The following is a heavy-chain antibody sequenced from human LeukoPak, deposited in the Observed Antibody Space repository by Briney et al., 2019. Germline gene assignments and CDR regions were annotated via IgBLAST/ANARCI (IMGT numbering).Heavy chain of an antibody. CDR3: ARDYGDSSGWYKDYYGMDV. CDR1: GFTFSSYS. CDR2: ISSSSSYI. D-gene: IGHD6-19*01. J-gene: IGHJ6*02. V-gene: IGHV3-21*01. Sequence: GGSLRLSCAASGFTFSSYSMTWVRQAPGKGLEWVSSISSSSSYIYYADSVKGRFTISRDNAKNSLYLQMNSLRAEDTAVYYCARDYGDSSGWYKDYYGMDVWGQGTTVTVSS.